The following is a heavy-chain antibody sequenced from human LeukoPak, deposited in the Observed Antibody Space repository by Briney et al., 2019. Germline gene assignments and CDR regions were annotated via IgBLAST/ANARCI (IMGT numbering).Heavy chain of an antibody. V-gene: IGHV4-59*08. J-gene: IGHJ4*02. CDR1: GVSISSYY. CDR2: IYYSGST. Sequence: SETLSLTCTVSGVSISSYYWSWIRQPPGKGLEWIGYIYYSGSTNYNPSLKSRVTISVDTSKNQFSLKLSSVTAADTAVYYCARRSGAVADYWGQGTLVTVSS. CDR3: ARRSGAVADY. D-gene: IGHD6-19*01.